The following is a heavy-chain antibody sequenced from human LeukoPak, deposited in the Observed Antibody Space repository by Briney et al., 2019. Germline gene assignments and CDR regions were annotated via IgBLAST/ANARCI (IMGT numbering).Heavy chain of an antibody. CDR3: ARSRFEGDSSGYYYPDALVLRLGAFDI. CDR1: GFTFSSYW. D-gene: IGHD3-22*01. Sequence: GGSLRLSCAASGFTFSSYWMSWVRQAPGKGLEWVANIKQDGSEKYYVDSVKGRFTISRDNAKNSLYLQMNSLRAEDTAVYYCARSRFEGDSSGYYYPDALVLRLGAFDIWGQGTMVTVSS. CDR2: IKQDGSEK. V-gene: IGHV3-7*01. J-gene: IGHJ3*02.